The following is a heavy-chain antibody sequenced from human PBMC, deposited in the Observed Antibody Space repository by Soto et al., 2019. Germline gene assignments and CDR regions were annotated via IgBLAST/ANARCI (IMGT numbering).Heavy chain of an antibody. V-gene: IGHV3-11*05. CDR2: INPSGTYT. J-gene: IGHJ6*02. CDR3: AKDSSGSGFYGMDV. CDR1: GFTFSDHY. D-gene: IGHD6-19*01. Sequence: QVQLVESGGGLAKPGGSLRLSCAASGFTFSDHYMTWIRQAPGKGLEWISYINPSGTYTHYAESVKGRFTISRDNAKNSLYLQMNSLRAEDTALYYCAKDSSGSGFYGMDVWGQGTTVTVSS.